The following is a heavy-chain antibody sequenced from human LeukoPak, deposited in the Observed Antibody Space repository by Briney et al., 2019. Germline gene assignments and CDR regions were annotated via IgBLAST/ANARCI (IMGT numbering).Heavy chain of an antibody. CDR1: AFTFSNAW. CDR3: ARASHGRQGDY. V-gene: IGHV3-21*01. J-gene: IGHJ4*02. CDR2: ISSSSSYI. Sequence: GGSLRLSCAASAFTFSNAWMNWVRQAPGKGLEWVSSISSSSSYIYYADSVKGRFTISRDNAKNSLYLQMNSLRAEDTAVYYCARASHGRQGDYWGQGTLVTVSS.